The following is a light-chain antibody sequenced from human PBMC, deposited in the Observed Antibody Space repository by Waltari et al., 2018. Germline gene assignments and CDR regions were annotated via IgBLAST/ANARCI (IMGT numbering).Light chain of an antibody. CDR1: QKLLYNSDNKNY. CDR3: QQCYSTPYT. CDR2: WAS. V-gene: IGKV4-1*01. J-gene: IGKJ2*01. Sequence: DIVMTQSPDSLAVSLGERVTINCRASQKLLYNSDNKNYLAWFQQKPGQPPKQLIYWASTRESGVPDRFSGSGSGTAFTLTISSLQAADVAVYYCQQCYSTPYTFGQGTKLEIK.